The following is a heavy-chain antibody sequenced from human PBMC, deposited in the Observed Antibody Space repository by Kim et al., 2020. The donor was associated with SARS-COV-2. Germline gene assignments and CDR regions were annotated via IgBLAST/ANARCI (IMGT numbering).Heavy chain of an antibody. Sequence: GGSRRLSCAASGFTFSEYYMSWIRQAPGKGLEWLSHISGSSGSTIYADSVRGRVTISRDNAKRSLYLQLNSLRAEDTALYYCARGGLYRDLYYWGQGTLVTVSS. CDR2: ISGSSGST. CDR3: ARGGLYRDLYY. D-gene: IGHD2-2*02. V-gene: IGHV3-11*05. CDR1: GFTFSEYY. J-gene: IGHJ4*02.